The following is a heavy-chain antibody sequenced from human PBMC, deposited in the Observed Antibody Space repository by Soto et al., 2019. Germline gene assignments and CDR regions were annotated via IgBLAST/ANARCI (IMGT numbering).Heavy chain of an antibody. CDR2: ISAYNGNT. J-gene: IGHJ5*02. V-gene: IGHV1-18*01. Sequence: QVQLVQSGAEVKKPGASVKVSCKASGYTFTSYGISWGRQAPGQGLEWMGWISAYNGNTNYAQKLQGRVTMTTDTSTSTAYMELRSLRSDDTAVYYCARDRGSGYSGYDWQANWFDPWGQGTLVTVSS. D-gene: IGHD5-12*01. CDR1: GYTFTSYG. CDR3: ARDRGSGYSGYDWQANWFDP.